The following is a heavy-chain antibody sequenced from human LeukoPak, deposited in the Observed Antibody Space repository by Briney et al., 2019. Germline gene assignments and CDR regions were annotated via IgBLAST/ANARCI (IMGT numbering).Heavy chain of an antibody. J-gene: IGHJ5*02. D-gene: IGHD3-10*01. V-gene: IGHV1-18*01. CDR3: AREGELLWFGELREQFDT. CDR2: ISAYNGNT. CDR1: GYTFTSYG. Sequence: GASVKVSFKASGYTFTSYGISWVRQAPGQGLEWMGCISAYNGNTNYAQKLQGRVTMTTDTSTSTAYMELRSLRSDDRAVYYCAREGELLWFGELREQFDTGGQGTLVTVS.